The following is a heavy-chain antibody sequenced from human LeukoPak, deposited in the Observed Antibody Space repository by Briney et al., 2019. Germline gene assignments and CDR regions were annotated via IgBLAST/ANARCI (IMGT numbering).Heavy chain of an antibody. CDR3: ARGILEGVDV. CDR2: VNPNSGHA. J-gene: IGHJ6*02. CDR1: GYTFTSYD. D-gene: IGHD2-21*01. Sequence: ASVKVSCKASGYTFTSYDINWVRQATGQGLEWMGGVNPNSGHAGSPQKFQGRVTMTRDTSISTAYMELSSLTSEDTAVYYCARGILEGVDVWGQGTAVTVSS. V-gene: IGHV1-8*01.